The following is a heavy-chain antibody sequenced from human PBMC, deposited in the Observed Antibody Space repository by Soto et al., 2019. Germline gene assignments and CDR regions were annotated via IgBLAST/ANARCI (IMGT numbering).Heavy chain of an antibody. D-gene: IGHD2-15*01. Sequence: TGGSLRLSCVASGFTFSTYAMDWVRQAPGKALEWVGRIKTKAEGGATDYAAPLKGRFTISRDDSRNTLFLQMNSLKTEDTAVYYCTTGSVEGVWGQGATVTVSS. J-gene: IGHJ6*02. V-gene: IGHV3-15*07. CDR3: TTGSVEGV. CDR1: GFTFSTYA. CDR2: IKTKAEGGAT.